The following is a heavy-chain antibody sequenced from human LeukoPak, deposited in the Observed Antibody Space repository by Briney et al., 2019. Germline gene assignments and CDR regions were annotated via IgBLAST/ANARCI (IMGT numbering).Heavy chain of an antibody. Sequence: ASVKVSCKASGYTFTGYYMHWVRQAPGQGLEWMGWINPNSGGTNYAQKFQGRVTMTRDTSISTAYMELSRLRSDDTAVYYCARELRVAAAIYYYYYMDVWGKGTTVTVSS. D-gene: IGHD6-13*01. J-gene: IGHJ6*03. CDR2: INPNSGGT. CDR3: ARELRVAAAIYYYYYMDV. V-gene: IGHV1-2*02. CDR1: GYTFTGYY.